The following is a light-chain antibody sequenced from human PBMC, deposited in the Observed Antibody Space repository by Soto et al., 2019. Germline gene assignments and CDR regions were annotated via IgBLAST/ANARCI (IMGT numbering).Light chain of an antibody. CDR2: EVS. CDR3: SSYSGGSFYV. CDR1: SSDVGGYNY. J-gene: IGLJ1*01. V-gene: IGLV2-14*01. Sequence: QSALTQPASVSGSPGQSITISCTGTSSDVGGYNYVSWYQQHPGKAPKLIIYEVSNRPSGVSNRFSGSKSGNTASLTISGLQAEDEADYYCSSYSGGSFYVFGIGTKLTVL.